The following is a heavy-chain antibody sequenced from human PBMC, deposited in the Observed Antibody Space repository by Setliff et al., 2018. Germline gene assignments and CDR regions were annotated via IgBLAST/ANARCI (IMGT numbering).Heavy chain of an antibody. CDR1: GASISSGTYY. D-gene: IGHD2-15*01. Sequence: SETLSLTCTVSGASISSGTYYWAWLRQAPGKGLEWIGNIYDSGSSNYNAPLKSRLIITRDTSKNQISLKLTSVTAADTAVYYCGRGFSRIEGWGNWFDPWGQGILVTVSS. J-gene: IGHJ5*02. V-gene: IGHV4-39*01. CDR3: GRGFSRIEGWGNWFDP. CDR2: IYDSGSS.